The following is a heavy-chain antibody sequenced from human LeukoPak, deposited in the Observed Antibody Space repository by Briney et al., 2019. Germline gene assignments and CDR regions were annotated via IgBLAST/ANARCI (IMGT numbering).Heavy chain of an antibody. CDR1: GGSISGYY. CDR2: IHYSGRA. Sequence: PSETPSLTCPVSGGSISGYYWTWVRQPPGKGLEWIGQIHYSGRADYNPSLKSRITMSVDTSRNQISLKLSSVTAADTAIYYCVRFGVNYDMDVWGQGTTVTVFS. CDR3: VRFGVNYDMDV. D-gene: IGHD3-16*01. V-gene: IGHV4-59*01. J-gene: IGHJ6*02.